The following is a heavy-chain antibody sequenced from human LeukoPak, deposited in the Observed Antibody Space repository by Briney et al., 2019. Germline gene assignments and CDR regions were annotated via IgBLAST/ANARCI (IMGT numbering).Heavy chain of an antibody. CDR1: GGSISSDNW. V-gene: IGHV4-4*02. CDR2: TYHSGST. Sequence: PSETLSLTCAVSGGSISSDNWWSWVRQPPGKGLEWIGETYHSGSTNYNPSLQSRVTISVDKPENQFSLKLNSVTAADTAVYYCVRRGYSGSASYSFDYWGQGTLVTVSS. J-gene: IGHJ4*02. CDR3: VRRGYSGSASYSFDY. D-gene: IGHD3-10*01.